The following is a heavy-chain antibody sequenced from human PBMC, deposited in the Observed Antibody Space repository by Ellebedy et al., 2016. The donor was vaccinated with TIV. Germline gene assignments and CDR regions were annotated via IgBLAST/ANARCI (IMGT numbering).Heavy chain of an antibody. CDR3: VGQYGTHSSGWFEY. Sequence: MPGGSLRLSCTVSGGSIRSSSYYWGWVSQPPGKGLEWIGSIYYSVSTYYNPSLKSRVTISVDTSKNQFSLKMSSVTAADTAVYYCVGQYGTHSSGWFEYWGQGTLVTVSS. CDR1: GGSIRSSSYY. D-gene: IGHD6-19*01. CDR2: IYYSVST. J-gene: IGHJ5*01. V-gene: IGHV4-39*01.